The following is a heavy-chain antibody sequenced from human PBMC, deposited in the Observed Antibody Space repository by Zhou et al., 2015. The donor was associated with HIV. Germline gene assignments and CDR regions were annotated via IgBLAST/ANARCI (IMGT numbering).Heavy chain of an antibody. J-gene: IGHJ2*01. CDR2: ISAYNGNT. Sequence: QVQLVQSGAEVKKPGASVKVSCKASGYTFTSYGISWVRQAPGQGLEWMGWISAYNGNTNYAQKLQGRVTMTTDTSTSTAYMELRSLRSDDTAVYYCARDRVNYGGNSLSGEDQKPRLVLDLWAVAPGHCLL. V-gene: IGHV1-18*01. CDR3: ARDRVNYGGNSLSGEDQKPRLVLDL. D-gene: IGHD4-23*01. CDR1: GYTFTSYG.